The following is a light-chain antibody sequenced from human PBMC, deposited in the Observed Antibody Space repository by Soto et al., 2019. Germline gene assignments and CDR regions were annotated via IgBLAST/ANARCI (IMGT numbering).Light chain of an antibody. Sequence: EIVLTQSPGTLSLSPGERATLSCRASQSVRTHLGWYQQRPGQAPRLLIYDASYRAPGIPARFSGSGSGTDFTLTISSLEPEDFAIYYCQHRDTWPLTFGGGTQLDIK. CDR2: DAS. CDR3: QHRDTWPLT. V-gene: IGKV3-11*01. J-gene: IGKJ4*01. CDR1: QSVRTH.